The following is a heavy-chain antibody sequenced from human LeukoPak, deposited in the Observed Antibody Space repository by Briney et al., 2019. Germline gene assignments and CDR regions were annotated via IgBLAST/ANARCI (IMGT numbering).Heavy chain of an antibody. CDR3: AKDPTFLDLGYCSSTSCYHHYFDY. CDR2: IRYDGSNK. Sequence: PGGSLRPSCAAAGFTFSSDGMHWVRQAPGKGLEWVAFIRYDGSNKYYADSVKGRFTISRDNSKNTLYLQMNSLRAEDTAVYYCAKDPTFLDLGYCSSTSCYHHYFDYWGQGTLVTVSS. CDR1: GFTFSSDG. V-gene: IGHV3-30*02. J-gene: IGHJ4*02. D-gene: IGHD2-2*01.